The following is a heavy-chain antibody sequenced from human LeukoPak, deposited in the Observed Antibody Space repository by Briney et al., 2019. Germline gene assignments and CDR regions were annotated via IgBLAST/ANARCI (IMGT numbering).Heavy chain of an antibody. V-gene: IGHV1-2*06. Sequence: GASVKVSCKASGYTLTGYYMHWVRQAPRQGLEWMERINPNSGGTNYAQKFQGRVTMTRDTSISTAYMELSRLRSDDTAVYYCARYYYGSVSPYYYYMDVWGKGTTVTVSS. J-gene: IGHJ6*03. D-gene: IGHD3-10*01. CDR1: GYTLTGYY. CDR3: ARYYYGSVSPYYYYMDV. CDR2: INPNSGGT.